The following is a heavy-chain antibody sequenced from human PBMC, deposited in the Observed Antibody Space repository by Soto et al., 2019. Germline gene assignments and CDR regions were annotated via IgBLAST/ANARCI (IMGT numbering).Heavy chain of an antibody. Sequence: LGLGCVGCGVTVCIYGMDWFCQHPGKGLEWVALISDDGDKRYYADSVRGRLIISRDNSKDTLYLQMNSLGPDDTAVYFCAKARVRIVGANCFDYWGQGTPVTVSS. CDR1: GVTVCIYG. CDR2: ISDDGDKR. CDR3: AKARVRIVGANCFDY. D-gene: IGHD1-26*01. J-gene: IGHJ4*02. V-gene: IGHV3-30*18.